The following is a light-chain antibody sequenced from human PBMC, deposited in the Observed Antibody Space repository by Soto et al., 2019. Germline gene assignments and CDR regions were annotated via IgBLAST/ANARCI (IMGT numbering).Light chain of an antibody. J-gene: IGKJ5*01. Sequence: EIVLTQSPATLSLSPGERATLSCRASQRVSSYLAWYQQKPGQAPRLLIYAASNRATGIPARFSGSGSGTDFTLTISSLEPEDFAVYYCQQRSNWPPVTFGQGTRLEIK. CDR3: QQRSNWPPVT. CDR2: AAS. CDR1: QRVSSY. V-gene: IGKV3-11*01.